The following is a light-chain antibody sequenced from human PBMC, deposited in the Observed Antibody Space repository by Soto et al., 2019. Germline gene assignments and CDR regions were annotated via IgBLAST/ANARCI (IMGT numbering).Light chain of an antibody. CDR1: QSVSSSY. CDR3: QQYGNSPRWT. J-gene: IGKJ1*01. CDR2: GAS. V-gene: IGKV3-20*01. Sequence: EIVLTQSPGTLSLSPGERATLSCRASQSVSSSYLAWYQQKPGQAPRLLIYGASSRATGIPDRFSGSGSGTDFTLTISRLEPEDFAVYYCQQYGNSPRWTFGQGTRWIS.